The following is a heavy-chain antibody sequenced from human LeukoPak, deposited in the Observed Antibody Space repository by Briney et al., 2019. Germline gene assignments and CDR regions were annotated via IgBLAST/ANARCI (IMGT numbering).Heavy chain of an antibody. CDR1: GDSVSRYF. V-gene: IGHV4-4*07. CDR2: VYANGRP. D-gene: IGHD3-3*01. Sequence: PSETLSLTCSVSGDSVSRYFWNWIRQSPEKGLEWIGRVYANGRPNHNPSLKSRLTMSIDSSKNQLSLHLKSVTAADTAVYYCARGADDDFWRGPDWFDPWGQGTLVLVSS. CDR3: ARGADDDFWRGPDWFDP. J-gene: IGHJ5*02.